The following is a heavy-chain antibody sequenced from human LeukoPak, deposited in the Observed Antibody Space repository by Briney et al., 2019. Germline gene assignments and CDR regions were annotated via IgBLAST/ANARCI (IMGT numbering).Heavy chain of an antibody. D-gene: IGHD3-10*01. CDR3: ARAGAESAAYFYYATDV. V-gene: IGHV1-18*01. CDR1: GYTFTSYG. Sequence: ASVKVSCKTSGYTFTSYGISWVRQAPGQGLEWMGWISGYNGDTHYAQNLQDRVTMTTDTSPSTAYMDVRSLRSDDTAVYYCARAGAESAAYFYYATDVWGQGTTVTVSS. J-gene: IGHJ6*02. CDR2: ISGYNGDT.